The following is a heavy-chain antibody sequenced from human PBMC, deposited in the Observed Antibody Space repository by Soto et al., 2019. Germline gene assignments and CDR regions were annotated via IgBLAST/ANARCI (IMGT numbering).Heavy chain of an antibody. D-gene: IGHD6-19*01. Sequence: GGSLRLSCAASGFTFSSYGMHWVRQAPGKGLEWVAVISYDGSNKYYADSVKGRFTISRDNSKNTLYLQMNSLRAEDTAVYYCATVAGTAYYFDYWGQGTLVTVSS. CDR2: ISYDGSNK. V-gene: IGHV3-30*03. J-gene: IGHJ4*02. CDR3: ATVAGTAYYFDY. CDR1: GFTFSSYG.